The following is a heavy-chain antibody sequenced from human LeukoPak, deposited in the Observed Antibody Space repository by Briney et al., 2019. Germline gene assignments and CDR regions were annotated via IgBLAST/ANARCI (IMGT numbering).Heavy chain of an antibody. CDR1: GGSISSYY. Sequence: PSETLSLTCTVSGGSISSYYWSWIRQPPGKRLEWIGYIYYSGSTNYNPSLKSRVTISVDTSKNQFSLKLSSVTAADTAVYYCASQIMSSSRQAFDYWGQGTLVTVSS. J-gene: IGHJ4*02. CDR2: IYYSGST. D-gene: IGHD6-13*01. CDR3: ASQIMSSSRQAFDY. V-gene: IGHV4-59*01.